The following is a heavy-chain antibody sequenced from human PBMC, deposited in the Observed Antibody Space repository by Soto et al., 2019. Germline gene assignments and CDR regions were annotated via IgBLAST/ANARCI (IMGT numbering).Heavy chain of an antibody. CDR1: GYTFTGYA. J-gene: IGHJ4*02. CDR2: INGGNGKT. CDR3: TRDFGRNYIAY. V-gene: IGHV1-3*01. Sequence: QVQLVQSGAEVKKPGASVRVSCKASGYTFTGYAIHWVRQAPGQRLEWMGYINGGNGKTEYSQNFQGRITLSRDTPASTVCMDLSSLRSEDTAVYYCTRDFGRNYIAYWGQGTLIVVSP. D-gene: IGHD3-10*01.